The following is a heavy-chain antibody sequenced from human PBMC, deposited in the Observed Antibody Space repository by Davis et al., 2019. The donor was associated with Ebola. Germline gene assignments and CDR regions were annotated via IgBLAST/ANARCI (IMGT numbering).Heavy chain of an antibody. J-gene: IGHJ6*03. Sequence: PSETLSLTCTVSGGSVSSGSYYWSWIRQPPGKGLEWIGYIYYSGSTNYNPSLKSRVTISVDTSKNQFSLKLSSVTAADTAVYYCARGSPRPYYDFWSGYYTGNYYYYYMDVWGKGTTVTVSS. D-gene: IGHD3-3*01. V-gene: IGHV4-61*01. CDR2: IYYSGST. CDR3: ARGSPRPYYDFWSGYYTGNYYYYYMDV. CDR1: GGSVSSGSYY.